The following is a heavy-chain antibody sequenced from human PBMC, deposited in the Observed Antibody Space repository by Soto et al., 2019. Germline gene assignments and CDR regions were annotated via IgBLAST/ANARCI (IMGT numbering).Heavy chain of an antibody. J-gene: IGHJ4*02. V-gene: IGHV2-5*02. CDR2: IYWDDDK. CDR3: AHYFYGVTEY. D-gene: IGHD4-17*01. CDR1: GFSVSTSGVG. Sequence: SGPTLVNPTQTLTLTCTFSGFSVSTSGVGVAWIRQPPGKALEWLALIYWDDDKRYSPFLQSRVTITKDTSKNQVVLTMTNMEPVDKAKYYCAHYFYGVTEYWGQGTLVIGSS.